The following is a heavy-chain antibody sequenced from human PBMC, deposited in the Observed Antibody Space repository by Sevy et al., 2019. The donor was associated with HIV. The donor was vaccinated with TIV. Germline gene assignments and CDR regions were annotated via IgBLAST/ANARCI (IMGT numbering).Heavy chain of an antibody. CDR1: GDSMSGYY. CDR3: VHSSSHRPVHSYYYMDV. V-gene: IGHV4-4*07. D-gene: IGHD2-2*01. J-gene: IGHJ6*03. Sequence: SETLSLTCTVSGDSMSGYYWSWIRQPAGKGLEWIGRIYTSGSTYYNPSLKSRVTLSIDTSKNQFSLRLSSVTAADTAVYFCVHSSSHRPVHSYYYMDVWGKGTSVTVS. CDR2: IYTSGST.